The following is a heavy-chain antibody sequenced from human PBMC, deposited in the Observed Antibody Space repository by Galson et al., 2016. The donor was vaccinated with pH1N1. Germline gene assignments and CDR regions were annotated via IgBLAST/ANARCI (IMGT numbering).Heavy chain of an antibody. CDR3: ARVSRIVLMAPMDV. D-gene: IGHD2-8*01. CDR1: GFTFDDNG. CDR2: INWNGGST. Sequence: LRLSCAASGFTFDDNGMSWVRQPPGKGLEWVASINWNGGSTSYADSGKGRFTISRDNARNSLYLQMNSLRIEDTALYYCARVSRIVLMAPMDVWGKGTTVTVSS. V-gene: IGHV3-20*04. J-gene: IGHJ6*03.